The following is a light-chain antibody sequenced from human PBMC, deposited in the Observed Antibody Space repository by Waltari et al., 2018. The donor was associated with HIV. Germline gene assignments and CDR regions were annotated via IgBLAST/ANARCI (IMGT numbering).Light chain of an antibody. CDR3: LQYDNLWT. Sequence: DIQLTQSTSTLSASVVDRVTITYRASQNINSWLAWYQQKPGKAPKLLIYRASNLQSGVPSRFSGSESGTEFTLTISSLQPDDFATYYCLQYDNLWTFGQGTKVDIK. CDR2: RAS. CDR1: QNINSW. J-gene: IGKJ1*01. V-gene: IGKV1-5*03.